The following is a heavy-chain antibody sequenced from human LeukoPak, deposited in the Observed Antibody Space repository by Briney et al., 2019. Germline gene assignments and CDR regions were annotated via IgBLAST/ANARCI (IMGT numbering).Heavy chain of an antibody. CDR3: ATYYDILTGYSPDAFDI. V-gene: IGHV5-51*01. CDR2: IYPCDSDT. CDR1: GYSFTSYW. Sequence: GGSLRLSCKGSGYSFTSYWIGWVRQMPGKGLEWMGIIYPCDSDTRYSPSFQGQVTISADKSISTAYLQWSSLKASDTAMYYCATYYDILTGYSPDAFDIWGQGTMVTVSS. J-gene: IGHJ3*02. D-gene: IGHD3-9*01.